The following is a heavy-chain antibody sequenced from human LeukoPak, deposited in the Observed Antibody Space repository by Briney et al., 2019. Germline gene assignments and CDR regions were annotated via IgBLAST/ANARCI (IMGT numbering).Heavy chain of an antibody. V-gene: IGHV1-2*02. CDR3: ARSPSAFAAFAS. CDR1: GYTFSAYY. D-gene: IGHD2-15*01. J-gene: IGHJ5*02. CDR2: INPHNGDT. Sequence: GASVKVSCRASGYTFSAYYMNWVRRAPGQGLEWMGWINPHNGDTNYAQHFQGRITMTRDTSTVYMDLSRLRSDDTAVYFCARSPSAFAAFASWGQGTLVTVSS.